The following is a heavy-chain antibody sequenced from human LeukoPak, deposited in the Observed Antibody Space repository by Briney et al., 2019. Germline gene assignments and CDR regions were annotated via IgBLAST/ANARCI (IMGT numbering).Heavy chain of an antibody. CDR2: FDPEDGET. J-gene: IGHJ3*02. CDR3: AVWVWFGELPDAFDI. D-gene: IGHD3-10*01. CDR1: GYTLTELS. Sequence: ASVKVSCKVSGYTLTELSMHWVRQAPGKGLEWMGGFDPEDGETIYAQKFQGRVTMTEDTSTDTAYMELSSLRSEDTAVYYCAVWVWFGELPDAFDIWGQGTMVTVSS. V-gene: IGHV1-24*01.